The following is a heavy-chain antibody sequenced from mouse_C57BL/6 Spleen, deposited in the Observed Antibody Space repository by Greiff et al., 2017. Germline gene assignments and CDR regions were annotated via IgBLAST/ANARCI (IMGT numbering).Heavy chain of an antibody. D-gene: IGHD1-1*02. CDR1: GYTFTSYW. CDR2: IDPSDSYT. Sequence: QVQLQQPGAELVKPGASVKLSCKASGYTFTSYWMQWVKQRPGQGLEWIGEIDPSDSYTNYNQKFKGKATLTVDTSSSTAYMQLSSLTSEDSAVYYCARGLWSYAMDYWGQGTSVTVSS. J-gene: IGHJ4*01. CDR3: ARGLWSYAMDY. V-gene: IGHV1-50*01.